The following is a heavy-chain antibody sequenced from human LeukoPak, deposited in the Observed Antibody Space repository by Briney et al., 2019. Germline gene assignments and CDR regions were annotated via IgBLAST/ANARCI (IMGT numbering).Heavy chain of an antibody. J-gene: IGHJ4*02. CDR1: GGSISSSSYY. CDR2: IYYSGST. CDR3: ARQVSPIVGASSFDY. D-gene: IGHD1-26*01. V-gene: IGHV4-39*01. Sequence: PSETLSLTCTVSGGSISSSSYYWGWTRQPPGKGLEWIGSIYYSGSTYYNPSLKSRVTISVDTSKNQFSLKLSSVTAADTAVYYCARQVSPIVGASSFDYWGQGTLVTVSS.